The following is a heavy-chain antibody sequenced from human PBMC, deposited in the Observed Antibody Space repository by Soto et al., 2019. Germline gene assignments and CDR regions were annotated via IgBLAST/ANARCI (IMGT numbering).Heavy chain of an antibody. CDR1: GYTFTSYD. J-gene: IGHJ3*02. D-gene: IGHD3-3*01. V-gene: IGHV1-8*01. CDR3: ARGYDFWSYDAFDI. Sequence: ASVKVSCKASGYTFTSYDINWVRQATGQGLEWMGWMNPNSGNTGYAQKFQGRVTMTRNTSIGTAYMELSSLRSEDTAVHYCARGYDFWSYDAFDIWGQGTMVTVSS. CDR2: MNPNSGNT.